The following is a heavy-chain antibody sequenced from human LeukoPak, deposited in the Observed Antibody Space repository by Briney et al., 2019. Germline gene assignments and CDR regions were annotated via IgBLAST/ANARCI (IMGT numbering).Heavy chain of an antibody. D-gene: IGHD3-22*01. CDR2: ISYDGSNK. CDR3: ARADSSGRTADAFDI. V-gene: IGHV3-30-3*01. CDR1: GFTFSSYA. J-gene: IGHJ3*02. Sequence: GGSLRLSCAASGFTFSSYAMHWVRQAPGKGLEWVAVISYDGSNKYYADSVKGRFTISRDNSKNTPYLQMNSLRAEDTAVYYCARADSSGRTADAFDIWGQGTMVTVSS.